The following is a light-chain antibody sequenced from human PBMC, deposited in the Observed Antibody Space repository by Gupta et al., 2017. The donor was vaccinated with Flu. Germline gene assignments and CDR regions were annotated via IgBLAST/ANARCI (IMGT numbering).Light chain of an antibody. Sequence: DIQMTQSPSSLSASIGDRVTITCRTSQTIYNYLNWYQQKPGKAPKLLIYTASTLQSGVPSRFSGSGGGTEFTRIISSLKPQDFAAYDDQEGYRASSTGTFGQGTQVEIK. CDR1: QTIYNY. J-gene: IGKJ1*01. CDR3: QEGYRASSTGT. CDR2: TAS. V-gene: IGKV1-39*01.